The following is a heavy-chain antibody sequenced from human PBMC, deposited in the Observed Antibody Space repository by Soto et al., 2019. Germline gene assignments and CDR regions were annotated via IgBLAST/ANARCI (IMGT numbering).Heavy chain of an antibody. Sequence: QVQLQQWGAGLLKPSETLSLTCAVYGGSFSGYYWNWIRQPPGKGLEWTGENNQSGSTKHNPSLKSRVTISVDTSKIQFSRKLSSVTAADTAVYYCARWGGRGAVAGTWTLNWFDPWGQGTLVTVSS. CDR2: NNQSGST. CDR3: ARWGGRGAVAGTWTLNWFDP. V-gene: IGHV4-34*01. CDR1: GGSFSGYY. J-gene: IGHJ5*02. D-gene: IGHD6-19*01.